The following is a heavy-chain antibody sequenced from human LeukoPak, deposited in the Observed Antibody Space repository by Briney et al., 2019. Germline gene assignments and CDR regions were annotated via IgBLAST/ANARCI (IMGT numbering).Heavy chain of an antibody. J-gene: IGHJ4*02. V-gene: IGHV4-59*01. CDR3: ARVRSSGYPPPPAFDY. Sequence: SETLSLTCTVSGGSISSYYWSWIRQPPGKGLEWIGYIYYSGSTNYNPSLKSRVTTSVDTSKYQFSLKLSSVTAADTAVYYCARVRSSGYPPPPAFDYWGQGTLVTVSS. D-gene: IGHD3-22*01. CDR1: GGSISSYY. CDR2: IYYSGST.